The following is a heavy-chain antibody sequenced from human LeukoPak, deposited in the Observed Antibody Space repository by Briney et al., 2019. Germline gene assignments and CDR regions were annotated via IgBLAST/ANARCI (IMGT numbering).Heavy chain of an antibody. J-gene: IGHJ6*03. CDR3: AKDRDSGDYFYYHYMDV. CDR2: ISGSGGST. CDR1: GFTFSSYG. D-gene: IGHD4-17*01. V-gene: IGHV3-23*01. Sequence: GGSLRLSCAASGFTFSSYGMSWVRQAPGKGLEWVSAISGSGGSTYYADSVKGRFTISRDNSKNTLYLQMNSLRAEDTAVYYCAKDRDSGDYFYYHYMDVWGKGTTVTVSS.